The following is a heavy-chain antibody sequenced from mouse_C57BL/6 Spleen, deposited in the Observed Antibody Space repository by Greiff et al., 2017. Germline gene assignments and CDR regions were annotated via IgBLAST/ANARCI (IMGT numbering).Heavy chain of an antibody. V-gene: IGHV1-64*01. D-gene: IGHD2-4*01. CDR2: IHPNSGST. Sequence: VQLQQPGAELVKPGASVKLSCKASGYTFTSYWMHWVKQRPGQGLEWIGMIHPNSGSTNYNEKFKSKATLTVDKSSSTAYMQLSSLTSEDSAVYYCARGDLMIRKFAYGGQGTLVTVSA. J-gene: IGHJ3*01. CDR3: ARGDLMIRKFAY. CDR1: GYTFTSYW.